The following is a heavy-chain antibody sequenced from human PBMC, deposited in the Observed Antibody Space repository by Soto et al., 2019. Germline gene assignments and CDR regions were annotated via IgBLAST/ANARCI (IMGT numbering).Heavy chain of an antibody. CDR2: ISGSGGST. V-gene: IGHV3-23*01. D-gene: IGHD2-15*01. CDR1: GFTFSSYA. J-gene: IGHJ5*02. CDR3: VKSRYCSGGSCYRNWFDP. Sequence: GGSLRLSCAASGFTFSSYAMSWVRQAPGKGLEWVSAISGSGGSTYYADSVKGRFTISRDNSKNTLYLQMNSLRAEDTAVYYCVKSRYCSGGSCYRNWFDPWGQGTLVTVSS.